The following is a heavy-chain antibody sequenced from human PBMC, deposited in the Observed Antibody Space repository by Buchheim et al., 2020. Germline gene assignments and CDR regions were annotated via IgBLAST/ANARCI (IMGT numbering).Heavy chain of an antibody. J-gene: IGHJ6*02. CDR3: AKLNYGDYVRSRLYYYGMDV. Sequence: EVQLLGSGGGLVQPGGSLRLSCAASGFTFRSYAMNWVRQAPGKGLEWVSRISGSGDSAYYADSVKGRFTISRDHSKNTVYLQMDSLRSEDTAVYYCAKLNYGDYVRSRLYYYGMDVWGQGTT. CDR1: GFTFRSYA. D-gene: IGHD4-17*01. V-gene: IGHV3-23*01. CDR2: ISGSGDSA.